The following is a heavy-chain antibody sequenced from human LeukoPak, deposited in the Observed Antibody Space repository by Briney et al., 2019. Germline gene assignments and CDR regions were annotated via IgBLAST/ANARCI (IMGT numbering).Heavy chain of an antibody. CDR1: GGSFSGYY. Sequence: SETLSLTCAVYGGSFSGYYWSWIRQPPGKGLEWIGEINHSGSTNYNPSLKSRVTISVDTSKNQFFLKLSSVTAADTAVYYCARVRGGIRYFDLWGRGTLVTVSS. J-gene: IGHJ2*01. V-gene: IGHV4-34*01. CDR2: INHSGST. CDR3: ARVRGGIRYFDL. D-gene: IGHD3-16*01.